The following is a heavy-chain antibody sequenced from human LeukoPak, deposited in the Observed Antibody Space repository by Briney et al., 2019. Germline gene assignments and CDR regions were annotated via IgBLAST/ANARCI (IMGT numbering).Heavy chain of an antibody. CDR3: ARDFYDFWSGYYGGGYYYYGMDV. CDR1: GFTFSSYA. D-gene: IGHD3-3*01. Sequence: GGSLRLPCAASGFTFSSYAMHWVRQAPGKGLEWVAVISYDGSNKYYADSVKGRFTISRDNSKNTLYLQMNSLRAEDTAVYYCARDFYDFWSGYYGGGYYYYGMDVWGQGTTVTVSS. CDR2: ISYDGSNK. J-gene: IGHJ6*02. V-gene: IGHV3-30-3*01.